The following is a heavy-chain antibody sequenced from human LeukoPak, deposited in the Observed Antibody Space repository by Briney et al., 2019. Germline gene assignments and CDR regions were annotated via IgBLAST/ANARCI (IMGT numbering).Heavy chain of an antibody. CDR1: GFTFSSYA. J-gene: IGHJ4*02. Sequence: PGGSLRLSRAASGFTFSSYAMSWVRQAPGKGLEWVSATSGSGGSTYYADSVRGRFTISRDNSKNTLYLQMNSLRAEDTAVYYCAKQESSSGYYPINDYWGQGTLVTVSS. CDR2: TSGSGGST. V-gene: IGHV3-23*01. CDR3: AKQESSSGYYPINDY. D-gene: IGHD3-22*01.